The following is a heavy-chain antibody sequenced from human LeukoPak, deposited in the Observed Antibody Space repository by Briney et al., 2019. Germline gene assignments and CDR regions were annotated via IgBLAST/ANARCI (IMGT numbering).Heavy chain of an antibody. Sequence: PGRSLRLSCAASGFTFSSYPMHWVRQAPGKGLEWVAVISYDGTKKYYVDSVKGRFTISRDNFKNTLYLQMNSLRPEDTAAYYCARDRQYFFESRAFDYWGQGTLVTVSS. CDR2: ISYDGTKK. CDR3: ARDRQYFFESRAFDY. CDR1: GFTFSSYP. D-gene: IGHD3-22*01. V-gene: IGHV3-30-3*01. J-gene: IGHJ4*02.